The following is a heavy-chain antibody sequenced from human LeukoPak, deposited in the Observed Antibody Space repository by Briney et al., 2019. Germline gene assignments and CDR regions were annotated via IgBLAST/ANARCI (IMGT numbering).Heavy chain of an antibody. V-gene: IGHV4-34*01. CDR2: INYSGSS. Sequence: PSETLSLTCAVSGGAFSGYYWSWIRQPPGKGLEWIGEINYSGSSISNPSLESRVTMSIDTTKKRFSLKLTSVTAADTAVYYCARRVEWIAWNFDYWDQGSLVTVSS. D-gene: IGHD2-21*01. CDR1: GGAFSGYY. J-gene: IGHJ4*02. CDR3: ARRVEWIAWNFDY.